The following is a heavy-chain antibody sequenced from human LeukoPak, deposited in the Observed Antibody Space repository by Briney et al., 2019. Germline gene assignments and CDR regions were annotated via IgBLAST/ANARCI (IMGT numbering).Heavy chain of an antibody. Sequence: SETLSLTCTVSGVSISSYYWSWIRQPPGKGLEWIGYIYYSGSTNYNPSLKSRVTISVDTSKNQFSLKLSSVTAADTAVYYCAGSYWNSGWSYDAFDIWGQGTMVTVSS. V-gene: IGHV4-59*01. D-gene: IGHD6-19*01. J-gene: IGHJ3*02. CDR2: IYYSGST. CDR3: AGSYWNSGWSYDAFDI. CDR1: GVSISSYY.